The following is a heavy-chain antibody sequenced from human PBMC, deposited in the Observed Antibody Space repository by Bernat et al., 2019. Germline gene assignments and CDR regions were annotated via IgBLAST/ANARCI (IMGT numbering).Heavy chain of an antibody. Sequence: QVQMVESGGGVVQPGRSLRLSCAGSGFTFSSYGMHWVRQAPGKGLECVAIISYDGSRQYYADSVKGRFTVSRDNSKNTVYLQMDSLRPEDTAVYYCAKAGTSIVQPVKISVQFDYWGQGALVTVSS. CDR1: GFTFSSYG. D-gene: IGHD3-22*01. CDR2: ISYDGSRQ. CDR3: AKAGTSIVQPVKISVQFDY. V-gene: IGHV3-30*18. J-gene: IGHJ4*02.